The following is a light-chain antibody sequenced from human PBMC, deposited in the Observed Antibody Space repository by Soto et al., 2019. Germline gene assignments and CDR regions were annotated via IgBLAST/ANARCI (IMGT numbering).Light chain of an antibody. J-gene: IGKJ1*01. CDR3: QQYGRSSWT. V-gene: IGKV3-20*01. Sequence: EIVLTQSPGTLSLSPGERATLSCRASQSVSSSFLAWYQQKPGQAPMLLIYGASSRATGNPDRFSGSWSGTDFPLPISRLEPEDFAVYYCQQYGRSSWTFGQGTKVEIK. CDR2: GAS. CDR1: QSVSSSF.